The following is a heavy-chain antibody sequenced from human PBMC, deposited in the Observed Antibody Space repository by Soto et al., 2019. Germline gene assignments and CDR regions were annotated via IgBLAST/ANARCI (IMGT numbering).Heavy chain of an antibody. CDR3: ARAYDFWSGIDY. J-gene: IGHJ4*02. Sequence: QVQLVESGGGVVQPGRSLRLSCAASGFTFSSYAMHWVRQAPGKGLDWVAVIWNDGGNKYYADSVQGRFTISRDNSKNTLYLQMISLRAEDTALYYCARAYDFWSGIDYWGQGILVNVSS. CDR1: GFTFSSYA. CDR2: IWNDGGNK. D-gene: IGHD3-3*01. V-gene: IGHV3-33*01.